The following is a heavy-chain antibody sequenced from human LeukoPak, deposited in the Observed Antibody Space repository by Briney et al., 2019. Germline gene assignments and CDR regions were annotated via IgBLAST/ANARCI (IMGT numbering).Heavy chain of an antibody. CDR3: ARGRYYFDSSGYDY. CDR1: GGSFSGYY. J-gene: IGHJ4*02. CDR2: ILHDGST. V-gene: IGHV4-34*01. Sequence: SETLSLTCAVYGGSFSGYYWTWIRQPPGKGLEWIGEILHDGSTDYNPSLKSRVTISVDTSKNHFSLGLRSMTAADTAVYYCARGRYYFDSSGYDYWAQGTLVTVSS. D-gene: IGHD3-22*01.